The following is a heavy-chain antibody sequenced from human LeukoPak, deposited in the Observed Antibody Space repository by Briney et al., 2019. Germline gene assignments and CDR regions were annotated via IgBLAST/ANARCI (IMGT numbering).Heavy chain of an antibody. Sequence: SGTLSLTCAVSGGSISSNNWWSWVRQPPGKGLEWIGEIYHSGTTNYNPSLKSRVTISVDKSENQFSLKLSSVTADTAVYYCARGTPARAFDIWGQGTMVIVSS. V-gene: IGHV4-4*02. CDR1: GGSISSNNW. D-gene: IGHD2-15*01. J-gene: IGHJ3*02. CDR2: IYHSGTT. CDR3: ARGTPARAFDI.